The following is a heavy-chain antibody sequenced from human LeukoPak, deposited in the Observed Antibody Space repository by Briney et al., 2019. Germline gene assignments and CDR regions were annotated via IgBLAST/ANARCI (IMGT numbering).Heavy chain of an antibody. J-gene: IGHJ4*02. Sequence: SETLSLTCTVSGGSVSSGSYYWSWIRPPPGKGLEWIGYIYYSGSTNYNPSLKSRVTISVDTSKNQFSLKLSSVTAADTAVYYCARLVSSDSSGFFYYFDYWGQGTLVTVSS. CDR3: ARLVSSDSSGFFYYFDY. D-gene: IGHD3-22*01. CDR1: GGSVSSGSYY. V-gene: IGHV4-61*01. CDR2: IYYSGST.